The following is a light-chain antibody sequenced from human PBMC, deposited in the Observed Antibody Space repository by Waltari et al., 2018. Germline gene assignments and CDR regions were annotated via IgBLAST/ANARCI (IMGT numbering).Light chain of an antibody. V-gene: IGKV2-28*01. CDR1: QSLLQSNGYNY. CDR3: MQALQTPPT. CDR2: LGS. Sequence: DIVMTQSPLSLPVTPGEPASISCRSSQSLLQSNGYNYLDWYLQKPGQSPQLLNYLGSNRASGVPDRFSGSGSGTDFTLKISRVEAEDVGVYYCMQALQTPPTFGQGTKVEIK. J-gene: IGKJ1*01.